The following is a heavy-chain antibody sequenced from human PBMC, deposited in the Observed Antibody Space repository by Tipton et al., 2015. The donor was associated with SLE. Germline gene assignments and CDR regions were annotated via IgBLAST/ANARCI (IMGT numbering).Heavy chain of an antibody. CDR1: GGSISSGGYY. J-gene: IGHJ6*03. D-gene: IGHD5-12*01. Sequence: LRLSCTVSGGSISSGGYYWSWIRQHPGKGLEWIGYIYTSGSTNYNPSLKSRVTISVDTSKNQFSLKLSSVTAADTAVYYCARISGYEHYYYYYMDVWGKGTTVTVSS. CDR2: IYTSGST. CDR3: ARISGYEHYYYYYMDV. V-gene: IGHV4-61*08.